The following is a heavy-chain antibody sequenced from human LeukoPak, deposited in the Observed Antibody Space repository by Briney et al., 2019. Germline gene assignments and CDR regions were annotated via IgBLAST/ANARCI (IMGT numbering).Heavy chain of an antibody. CDR2: ISAYNGNT. D-gene: IGHD3-9*01. V-gene: IGHV1-18*01. Sequence: ASVKVSCKASGYTFTSYGISWVRQAPGQGLEWMGWISAYNGNTNYAQKLQGRVTMTTDTSTSTAYMELRSLRSDDTAVYYCARENLYYDILAGYYTEYDYGMDVWGQGTTVTVSS. CDR3: ARENLYYDILAGYYTEYDYGMDV. J-gene: IGHJ6*02. CDR1: GYTFTSYG.